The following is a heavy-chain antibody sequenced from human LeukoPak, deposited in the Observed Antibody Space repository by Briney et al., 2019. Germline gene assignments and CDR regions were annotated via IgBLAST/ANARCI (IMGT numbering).Heavy chain of an antibody. D-gene: IGHD3-10*01. CDR2: ISISGGSA. CDR1: GFTFSTYA. Sequence: GGSLRLSCAASGFTFSTYAMSWVRQAPGKGLEWVSGISISGGSAYYADSVKGRFTISRDNSKNTLYLQMNRLRAEDTAVYYCAKDRDLLFAHCWFDLWGQGTLVTVSS. J-gene: IGHJ5*02. CDR3: AKDRDLLFAHCWFDL. V-gene: IGHV3-23*01.